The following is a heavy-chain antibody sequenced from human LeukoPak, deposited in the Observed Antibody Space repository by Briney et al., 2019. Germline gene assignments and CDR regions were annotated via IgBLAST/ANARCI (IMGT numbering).Heavy chain of an antibody. CDR3: VRHDGRGGATMGSLDS. D-gene: IGHD5-12*01. J-gene: IGHJ4*02. Sequence: SETLSLTCTVSGGSISGGSHHWGWFRQSPGKGLEWIGSLYLSRTTYYNPSLNSRVTISVDTSKNQFSLQLDSVTAADTAVYYCVRHDGRGGATMGSLDSWGQGSLVTVSS. CDR1: GGSISGGSHH. CDR2: LYLSRTT. V-gene: IGHV4-39*01.